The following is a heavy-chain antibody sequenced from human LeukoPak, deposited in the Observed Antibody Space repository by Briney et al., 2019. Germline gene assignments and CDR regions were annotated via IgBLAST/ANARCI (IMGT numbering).Heavy chain of an antibody. V-gene: IGHV1-2*02. D-gene: IGHD1-14*01. CDR3: ARSNTGDY. Sequence: VASVKLSCNASGYTFSGYYVHWVRQAPGQGLEWMGWINPNSGGTNYAQKFQGRVTMTRDTSISTAYMELSRLRSDDTAVYYCARSNTGDYWGQGTLVTVSS. J-gene: IGHJ4*02. CDR1: GYTFSGYY. CDR2: INPNSGGT.